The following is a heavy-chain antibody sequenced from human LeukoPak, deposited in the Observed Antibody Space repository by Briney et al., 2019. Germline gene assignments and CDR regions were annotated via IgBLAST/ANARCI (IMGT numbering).Heavy chain of an antibody. J-gene: IGHJ4*02. Sequence: SETLSLTCTVSGGSISSSSSYWGWIRQPPGKGLEWIGSIYYSGSTYYNPSLKSPAPISVDPSKNQFCLRLPSVPAAHPAVYVGAEASGWFSDWGQGNPVTVSS. V-gene: IGHV4-39*01. D-gene: IGHD6-19*01. CDR2: IYYSGST. CDR1: GGSISSSSSY. CDR3: AEASGWFSD.